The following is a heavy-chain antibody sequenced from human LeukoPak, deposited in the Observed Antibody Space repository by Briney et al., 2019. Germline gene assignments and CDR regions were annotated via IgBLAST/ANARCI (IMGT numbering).Heavy chain of an antibody. D-gene: IGHD6-19*01. Sequence: PSETPSLTCTVSGGSISSSSYYWGWIRQPPGRGLQWIGTIYYRGSTYYNPSLKSRVTISVDTSKNQFSLKLSSVTAADTAVYYCARGERYSSGWYGEYYFDYWGQGTLVTVSS. CDR3: ARGERYSSGWYGEYYFDY. V-gene: IGHV4-39*01. CDR2: IYYRGST. CDR1: GGSISSSSYY. J-gene: IGHJ4*02.